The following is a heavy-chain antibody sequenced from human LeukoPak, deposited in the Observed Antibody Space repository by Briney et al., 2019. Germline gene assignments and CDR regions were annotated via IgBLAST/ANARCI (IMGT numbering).Heavy chain of an antibody. V-gene: IGHV3-23*01. CDR1: GFTFSDYA. D-gene: IGHD3-10*01. CDR2: IGGSSDFT. CDR3: AKADRGWGVISKD. Sequence: PGGSLPLSCAASGFTFSDYAMSWVRQAPGKGLEWVSAIGGSSDFTYYAEYVKGRFTTSRDNSKETLYLQMNSLRAEDTAVYYCAKADRGWGVISKDWGQGTVDRLSS. J-gene: IGHJ4*02.